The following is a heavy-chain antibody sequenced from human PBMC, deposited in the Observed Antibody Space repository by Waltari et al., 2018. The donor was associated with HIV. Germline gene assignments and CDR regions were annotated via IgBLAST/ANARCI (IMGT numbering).Heavy chain of an antibody. CDR3: AKREDGYNACDD. V-gene: IGHV3-23*01. D-gene: IGHD5-12*01. J-gene: IGHJ4*02. CDR2: ISYSGSTT. CDR1: GFTFRSFA. Sequence: VQLLESGGALVEPGGSRRLACAASGFTFRSFAVRWDRQAAGKGLEWVSSISYSGSTTHYADSVKGRFTISRDNSNNTLYLQMNSLRAEDTAVYYCAKREDGYNACDDWGQGTLVTVSS.